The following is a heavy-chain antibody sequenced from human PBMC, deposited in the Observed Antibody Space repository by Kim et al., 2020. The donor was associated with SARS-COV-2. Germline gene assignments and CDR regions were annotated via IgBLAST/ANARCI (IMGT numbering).Heavy chain of an antibody. D-gene: IGHD2-2*02. CDR2: IWYDGSNK. CDR1: GFTFSSYG. Sequence: GGSLRLSCAASGFTFSSYGMHWVRQAPGKGLEWVAVIWYDGSNKYYADSVKGRFTISRDNSKNTLYLQMNSLRAEDTAVYYCARDPEDCSSTSCYTMFLQHWGQGTLVTVSS. V-gene: IGHV3-33*01. CDR3: ARDPEDCSSTSCYTMFLQH. J-gene: IGHJ1*01.